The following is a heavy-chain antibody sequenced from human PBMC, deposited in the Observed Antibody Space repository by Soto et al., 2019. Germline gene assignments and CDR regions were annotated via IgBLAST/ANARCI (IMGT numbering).Heavy chain of an antibody. CDR1: GGSISSGGYY. D-gene: IGHD5-18*01. CDR2: IYYSGST. Sequence: PSETLSLTCTVSGGSISSGGYYWSWILQPPGKGLEWIGYIYYSGSTNYNPSLKSRVTISVDTSKNQFSLRLSSVTPADTAVYYCARAGTAMVTLDYWGQGTLVTVSS. V-gene: IGHV4-61*08. CDR3: ARAGTAMVTLDY. J-gene: IGHJ4*02.